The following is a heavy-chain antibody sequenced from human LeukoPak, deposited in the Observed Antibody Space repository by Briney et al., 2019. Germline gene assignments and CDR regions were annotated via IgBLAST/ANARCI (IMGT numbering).Heavy chain of an antibody. CDR3: ARLMGVGGYPNNDY. CDR1: GFTFSSYA. CDR2: ISYDGSNK. Sequence: GGSLRLSCAASGFTFSSYAMHWVRQAPGKGLEWVAVISYDGSNKYYADSVKGRFTISRDNSKNTLYLQMNSLGAEDTAVYYCARLMGVGGYPNNDYWGQGTLVTVSS. J-gene: IGHJ4*02. D-gene: IGHD2-8*01. V-gene: IGHV3-30*04.